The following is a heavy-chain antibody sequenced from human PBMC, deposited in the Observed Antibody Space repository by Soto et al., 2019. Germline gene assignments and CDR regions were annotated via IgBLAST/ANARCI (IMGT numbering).Heavy chain of an antibody. Sequence: HGESLKISCKGSGYSFTDYWIGWVRQMPGKGLEWMGIIYAGDSDTRYSPSFQGQVTISADKSISTAYLPWSSLKASDTAMYYCARLRESGAVAGFYWGQGALVTVSS. CDR1: GYSFTDYW. D-gene: IGHD6-19*01. CDR2: IYAGDSDT. V-gene: IGHV5-51*01. CDR3: ARLRESGAVAGFY. J-gene: IGHJ4*02.